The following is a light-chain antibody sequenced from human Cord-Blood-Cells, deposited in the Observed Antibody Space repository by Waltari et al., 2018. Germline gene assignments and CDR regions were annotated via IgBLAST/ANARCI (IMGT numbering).Light chain of an antibody. CDR2: WAS. CDR1: QSVLYSSNNKNY. Sequence: DIVMTQSPDSLAVSLGERATINCKSSQSVLYSSNNKNYLAWYQQKPGQPPKLLIYWASTQESGVPDRFSGSGSGTDFTLTISSLQAEDVAVYYCQQYYSTPSYTFGQGTKLESK. CDR3: QQYYSTPSYT. J-gene: IGKJ2*01. V-gene: IGKV4-1*01.